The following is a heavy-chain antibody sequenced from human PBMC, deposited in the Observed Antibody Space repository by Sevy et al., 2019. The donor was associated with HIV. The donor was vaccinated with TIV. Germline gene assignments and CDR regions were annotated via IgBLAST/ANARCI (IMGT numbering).Heavy chain of an antibody. CDR2: ISSTSTYI. V-gene: IGHV3-21*01. J-gene: IGHJ6*02. Sequence: GGSLRLSCGASGFTFNTYSFNWVRQAPGKGLECVSSISSTSTYIYYADSVRGRFTISRDNAKNSLYLQMNNLRAEDTAIYYCARDGGATDYGMDVWGLGTTVTVSS. D-gene: IGHD1-26*01. CDR3: ARDGGATDYGMDV. CDR1: GFTFNTYS.